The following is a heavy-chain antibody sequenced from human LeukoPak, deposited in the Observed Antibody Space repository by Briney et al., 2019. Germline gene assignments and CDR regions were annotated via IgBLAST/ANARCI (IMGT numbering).Heavy chain of an antibody. CDR1: GFTFSRYL. D-gene: IGHD3-10*01. CDR3: ASETYYYGSGSYYKGQF. Sequence: PGGSLRLSCTASGFTFSRYLMHWVRQAPGKGQVGVSRINGDGTITTYADSVKGRFTVSRDNAKNTLYLQMNSLRAEDTAVYYCASETYYYGSGSYYKGQFWGQGTLVAVSS. V-gene: IGHV3-74*01. CDR2: INGDGTIT. J-gene: IGHJ4*02.